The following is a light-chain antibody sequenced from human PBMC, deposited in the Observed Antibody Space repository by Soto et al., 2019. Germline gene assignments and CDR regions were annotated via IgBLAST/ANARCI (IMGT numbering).Light chain of an antibody. CDR2: GAS. V-gene: IGKV3-15*01. CDR3: QEYNNWPPMNT. J-gene: IGKJ2*01. Sequence: EIVMTQSPATLSASPGERATLSCTASQSVSSNLAWYQQHPGQAPRLLIYGASTRATGIPARFSGSGSGTEFTLTISSLESEDFAVYYCQEYNNWPPMNTFGQGAKLEIK. CDR1: QSVSSN.